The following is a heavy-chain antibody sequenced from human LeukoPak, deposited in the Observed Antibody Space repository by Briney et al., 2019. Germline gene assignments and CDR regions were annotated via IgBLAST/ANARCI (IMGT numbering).Heavy chain of an antibody. CDR1: GGSISSGGYY. D-gene: IGHD3-10*01. J-gene: IGHJ4*02. CDR3: ARRGYGSGSPPYFDY. CDR2: IYYSGST. Sequence: SQTLSLTCTVSGGSISSGGYYWSWIRQHPGKGLEWIGYIYYSGSTYYNPSPKSRVTISVDTSKNQFSLKLSSVTAADTAVYYCARRGYGSGSPPYFDYWGQGTLVTVSS. V-gene: IGHV4-31*03.